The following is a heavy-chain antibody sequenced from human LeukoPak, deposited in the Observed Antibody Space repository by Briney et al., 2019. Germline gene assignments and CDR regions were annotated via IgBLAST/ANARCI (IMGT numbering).Heavy chain of an antibody. Sequence: GGSLRLSCAASGFTFSGSAMHWVRQASGKGLEGVGRIRSKANSYATAYAASVKGRFTISRDDSKNTAYLQMNSLKTEDTAVYYCTYTYSSTSHDYWSQGTLVTVSS. CDR1: GFTFSGSA. CDR3: TYTYSSTSHDY. CDR2: IRSKANSYAT. J-gene: IGHJ4*02. V-gene: IGHV3-73*01. D-gene: IGHD6-6*01.